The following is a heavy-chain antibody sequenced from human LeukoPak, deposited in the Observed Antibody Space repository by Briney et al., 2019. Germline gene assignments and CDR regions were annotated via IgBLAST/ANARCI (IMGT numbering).Heavy chain of an antibody. Sequence: ASVKVSCKASGYTFTSYDINWVRQATGQGLEWMGWMNPNSGNTGYAQKFQGRVTITRNTSISTAYMELSSLRSEDTAVYYCARPYYDSSGYYYMFDYWGQGTLVTVSS. CDR2: MNPNSGNT. D-gene: IGHD3-22*01. J-gene: IGHJ4*02. V-gene: IGHV1-8*03. CDR1: GYTFTSYD. CDR3: ARPYYDSSGYYYMFDY.